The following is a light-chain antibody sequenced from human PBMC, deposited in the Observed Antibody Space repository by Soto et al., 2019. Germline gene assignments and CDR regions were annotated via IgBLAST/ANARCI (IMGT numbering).Light chain of an antibody. Sequence: EVVLTQSPATLYLSPGERASLSCRASQSVSSYLAWYQQKPGQAPRLLIYGASTRATGIPDRFSGSGSGTDFTLTISRLEPEDFAVYYCQQYGSSRWTFGQGTKVDIK. J-gene: IGKJ1*01. V-gene: IGKV3-20*01. CDR1: QSVSSY. CDR2: GAS. CDR3: QQYGSSRWT.